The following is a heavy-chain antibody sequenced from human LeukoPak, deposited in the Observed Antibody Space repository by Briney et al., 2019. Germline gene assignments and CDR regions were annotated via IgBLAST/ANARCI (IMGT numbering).Heavy chain of an antibody. CDR3: ARLGYYDFWSGYYYFDY. J-gene: IGHJ4*02. D-gene: IGHD3-3*01. V-gene: IGHV4-39*01. CDR1: GGSISISSYY. Sequence: SATLSLACTLSGGSISISSYYCGWIRQPPGKGLEWIGCIYYSGSTYYNPSLKSRVTISVDTSKNQFSLKLSSVTAADTAVYYCARLGYYDFWSGYYYFDYWGQGTLVTVSS. CDR2: IYYSGST.